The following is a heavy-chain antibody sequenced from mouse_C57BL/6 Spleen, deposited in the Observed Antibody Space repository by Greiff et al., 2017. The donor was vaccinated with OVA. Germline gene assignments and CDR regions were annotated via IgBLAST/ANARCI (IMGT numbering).Heavy chain of an antibody. CDR3: ARKVHYSNWGYAMDY. D-gene: IGHD2-5*01. J-gene: IGHJ4*01. CDR2: ISSGSSTI. Sequence: DVQLVESGGGLVKPGGSLKLSCAASGFTFSDYGMHWVRQAPEKGLEWVAYISSGSSTIYYADTVKGRFTISRDNAKNTLFLQMTSLRSEDTAMYYCARKVHYSNWGYAMDYWGQGTSVTVSS. CDR1: GFTFSDYG. V-gene: IGHV5-17*01.